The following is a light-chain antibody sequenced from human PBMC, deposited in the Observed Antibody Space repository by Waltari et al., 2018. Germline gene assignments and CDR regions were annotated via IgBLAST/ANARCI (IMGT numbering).Light chain of an antibody. Sequence: QSALTQPASVSGSPGQSITIPCSGVGSAVGASDYVSWHQHHPGKAPQVIIYDVTNRPSGVSDRFSASKSANTASLTISRLQPEDEAEYYCSSQTLDGLVLFGGGTRLTVL. CDR3: SSQTLDGLVL. J-gene: IGLJ2*01. V-gene: IGLV2-14*03. CDR1: GSAVGASDY. CDR2: DVT.